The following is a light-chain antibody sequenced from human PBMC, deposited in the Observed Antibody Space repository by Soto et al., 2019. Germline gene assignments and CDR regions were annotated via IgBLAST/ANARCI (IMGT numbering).Light chain of an antibody. V-gene: IGLV2-8*01. CDR2: EVT. J-gene: IGLJ1*01. Sequence: QSALTQPPSASGSPGQSVTISCTGTSSDIGGYDHVSWYQQHPGKAPKLMIYEVTIRPSGVSDRFSGSKSGNTASLTVSGLQAEDEADYYCSSYTGGNPSYVFGTGPKLTVL. CDR1: SSDIGGYDH. CDR3: SSYTGGNPSYV.